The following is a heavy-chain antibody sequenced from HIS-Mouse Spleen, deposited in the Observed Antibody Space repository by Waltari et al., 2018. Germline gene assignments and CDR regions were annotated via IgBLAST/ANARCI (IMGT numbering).Heavy chain of an antibody. J-gene: IGHJ4*02. V-gene: IGHV3-30-3*01. D-gene: IGHD2-15*01. CDR1: GFTFSSYA. Sequence: QVQLVESGGGVVQPGRSLRLSCAASGFTFSSYAMHWVRQAPGKGLEWVAAISYDGSNNYSADSVEGRLTISRYNSKNTLHLQMNSLRAEDTAVYYCARGSRGLDIVVVVAATPVDYWGQGTLVTVSS. CDR2: ISYDGSNN. CDR3: ARGSRGLDIVVVVAATPVDY.